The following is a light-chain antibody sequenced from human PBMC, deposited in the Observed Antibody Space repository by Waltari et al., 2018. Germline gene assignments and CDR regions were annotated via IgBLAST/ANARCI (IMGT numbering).Light chain of an antibody. CDR3: WLAYTGGIVV. Sequence: QAVETQEPSRHVSPGGTVAPTCRSSTGADTSGHHPYWLQQKPGQAPRTLIYDSYIKQSWTPARFSASLVGGKAVLTLSGAQAEDEAKYYCWLAYTGGIVVFGGGTELAVL. V-gene: IGLV7-46*01. CDR2: DSY. CDR1: TGADTSGHH. J-gene: IGLJ2*01.